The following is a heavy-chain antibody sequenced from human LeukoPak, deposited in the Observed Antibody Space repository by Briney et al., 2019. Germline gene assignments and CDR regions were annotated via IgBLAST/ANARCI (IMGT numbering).Heavy chain of an antibody. Sequence: PGGSLRLSCAASRFTFSSYGMHWVRQAPGKGLEWVAYIQYDGSNEQYADSVKGRFSISRDSSKNILYLQMNSLRAEDTAVYYCAKARSYYYYMDVWGKGTTVTVSS. J-gene: IGHJ6*03. CDR3: AKARSYYYYMDV. CDR1: RFTFSSYG. CDR2: IQYDGSNE. V-gene: IGHV3-30*02.